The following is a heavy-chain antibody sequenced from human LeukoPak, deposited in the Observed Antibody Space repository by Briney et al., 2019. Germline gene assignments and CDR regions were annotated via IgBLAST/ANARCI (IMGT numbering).Heavy chain of an antibody. CDR1: GFTFKSYC. Sequence: GTLTFNGAGSGFTFKSYCWYRVPQAPGQDLMWFSRLNPDGNSTNYADYVKGRITISRDNAKNTLYLQMKNVRAEDTALYYCASVVGGYYPPVEAFDIWGQGTMVTVSS. CDR3: ASVVGGYYPPVEAFDI. J-gene: IGHJ3*02. CDR2: LNPDGNST. V-gene: IGHV3-74*01. D-gene: IGHD3-3*01.